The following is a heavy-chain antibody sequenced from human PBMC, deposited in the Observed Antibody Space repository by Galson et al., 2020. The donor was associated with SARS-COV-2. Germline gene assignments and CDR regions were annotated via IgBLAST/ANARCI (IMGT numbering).Heavy chain of an antibody. CDR3: ASVVGATRGVFDY. CDR1: GGSISSSSYY. Sequence: SQTLSLTCTVSGGSISSSSYYWGWIRQPPGKGLEWIGSIYYSGSTYYNPSLKSRVTISVDTSKNQFSLKLSSVTAADTAVYYCASVVGATRGVFDYWGQGTLVTVSS. V-gene: IGHV4-39*07. CDR2: IYYSGST. J-gene: IGHJ4*02. D-gene: IGHD1-26*01.